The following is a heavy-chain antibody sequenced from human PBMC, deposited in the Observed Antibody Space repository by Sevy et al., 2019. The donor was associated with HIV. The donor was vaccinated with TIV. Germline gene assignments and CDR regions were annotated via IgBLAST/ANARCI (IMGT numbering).Heavy chain of an antibody. CDR2: INPNSGAT. CDR3: ACYAIDVFYI. V-gene: IGHV1-2*06. Sequence: ASVKVSCQASGYTFTGYYIHWVRQAPGQGLEWMGRINPNSGATNYAQKFQGRVAMTRDTSISTAYMELSRLRSDDTAVYYCACYAIDVFYIWGQRTLVTVSS. J-gene: IGHJ3*02. D-gene: IGHD3-16*01. CDR1: GYTFTGYY.